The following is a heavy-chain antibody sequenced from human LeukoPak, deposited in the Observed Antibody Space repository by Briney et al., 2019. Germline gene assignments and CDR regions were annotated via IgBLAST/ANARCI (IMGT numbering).Heavy chain of an antibody. CDR1: GYSISSGYY. Sequence: PSETLSLTCTVSGYSISSGYYWGWIRQPPGKGLEWIGSIYHSGSTYYNPSLKSRVTISVDTSKNQFSLKLSSVTAADTAVYYCARQTGSGLFILPGGQGTLVTVSS. CDR2: IYHSGST. CDR3: ARQTGSGLFILP. J-gene: IGHJ4*02. D-gene: IGHD3/OR15-3a*01. V-gene: IGHV4-38-2*02.